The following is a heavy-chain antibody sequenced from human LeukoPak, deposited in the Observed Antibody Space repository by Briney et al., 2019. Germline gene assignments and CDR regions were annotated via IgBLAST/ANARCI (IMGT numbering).Heavy chain of an antibody. Sequence: SETLSLTCAVSGYSISSGYYWGWIRQPPGKGLEWIGSIYHSGSTYYNPSLKSRVTISVDTSKNQFSLKLSSVTAADTAVYYCGTSRYGDYVDYWGQGTLVTVSS. J-gene: IGHJ4*02. CDR2: IYHSGST. V-gene: IGHV4-38-2*01. CDR1: GYSISSGYY. D-gene: IGHD4-17*01. CDR3: GTSRYGDYVDY.